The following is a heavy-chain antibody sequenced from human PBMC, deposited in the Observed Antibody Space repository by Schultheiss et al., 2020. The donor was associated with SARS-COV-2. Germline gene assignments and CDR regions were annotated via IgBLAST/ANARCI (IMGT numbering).Heavy chain of an antibody. CDR3: ARDRRIGGYYYYYGMDV. V-gene: IGHV3-20*04. CDR1: GFTFDDYG. Sequence: GESLKISCAASGFTFDDYGMSWVRQAPGKGLEWVSGINWNGGSTGYADSVKGRLTISRDNSKNTLYVQMNSLRAGDTAVYYCARDRRIGGYYYYYGMDVWGQGTTVTVSS. D-gene: IGHD6-6*01. CDR2: INWNGGST. J-gene: IGHJ6*02.